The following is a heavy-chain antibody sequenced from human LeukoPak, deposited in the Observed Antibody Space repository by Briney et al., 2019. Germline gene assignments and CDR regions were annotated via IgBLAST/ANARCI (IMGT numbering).Heavy chain of an antibody. V-gene: IGHV3-66*01. Sequence: QAGGSLRPSCAASGFTVSSNHMSWVRQAPGKGLEWVSVIYIGGTIFYADSAKGRFTISRDNSMNTVYLEMNSLRAEDTAVYYCARDGEDHYYDYWGQGTLVTVST. CDR2: IYIGGTI. CDR1: GFTVSSNH. D-gene: IGHD7-27*01. J-gene: IGHJ4*02. CDR3: ARDGEDHYYDY.